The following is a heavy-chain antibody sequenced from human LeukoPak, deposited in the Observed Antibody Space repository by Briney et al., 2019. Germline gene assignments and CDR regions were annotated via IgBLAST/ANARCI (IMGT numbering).Heavy chain of an antibody. J-gene: IGHJ4*02. CDR1: GFTFSSYS. D-gene: IGHD6-19*01. CDR2: ISSSSNNI. CDR3: AKDGRAGWTHPYYFDY. Sequence: GGSLRLSCAASGFTFSSYSMNWVRQAPGKGLEWVSYISSSSNNIYHADSVKGRFTISRDNAKNSLYLQMNSLRAEDTAVYYCAKDGRAGWTHPYYFDYWGQGTLVTVSS. V-gene: IGHV3-48*01.